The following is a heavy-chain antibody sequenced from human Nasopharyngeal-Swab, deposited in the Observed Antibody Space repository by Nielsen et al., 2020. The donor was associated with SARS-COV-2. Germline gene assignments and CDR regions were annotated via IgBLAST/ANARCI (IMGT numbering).Heavy chain of an antibody. V-gene: IGHV4-39*01. J-gene: IGHJ4*02. D-gene: IGHD3-16*01. CDR3: ARTTHYDYVWGSHRPPNYFDY. CDR2: IYYSGIT. CDR1: GDSITNTAYY. Sequence: SETLSLTCSVSGDSITNTAYYWGWIRQPPGNGLEWIANIYYSGITYNNPSLKSRVTISVDTSKNKLSLRLRSVTTADTAVYYCARTTHYDYVWGSHRPPNYFDYWGQGTLVTVSS.